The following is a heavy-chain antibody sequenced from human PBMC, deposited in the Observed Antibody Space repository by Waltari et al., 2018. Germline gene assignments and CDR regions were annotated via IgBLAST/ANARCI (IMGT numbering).Heavy chain of an antibody. D-gene: IGHD3-10*01. CDR2: RWYDGSNK. V-gene: IGHV3-33*01. J-gene: IGHJ3*02. Sequence: QVQLVESGGGVVQPGRSLRLSCAASGFTLSSYGMHWVRQAPGKGLEWVAVRWYDGSNKYYADSVKGRFTISRDNSKNTLYLQMNSLRAEDTAVYYCGTQPPGNAFDIWGQGTMVTVSS. CDR1: GFTLSSYG. CDR3: GTQPPGNAFDI.